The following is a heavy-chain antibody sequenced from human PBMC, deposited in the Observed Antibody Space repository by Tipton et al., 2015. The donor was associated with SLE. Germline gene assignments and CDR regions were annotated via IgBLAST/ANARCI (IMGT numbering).Heavy chain of an antibody. D-gene: IGHD6-13*01. V-gene: IGHV3-30*04. Sequence: SLRLSCAASGFTFSSYAMHWVRQAPGKGLEWVAVISYDGSNKYYADSVKGRFTISRDNSKNTLYLQMNSLRAEDTAVYYCARDRGSSWFFFDYWGQGTLVTVSP. CDR3: ARDRGSSWFFFDY. J-gene: IGHJ4*02. CDR2: ISYDGSNK. CDR1: GFTFSSYA.